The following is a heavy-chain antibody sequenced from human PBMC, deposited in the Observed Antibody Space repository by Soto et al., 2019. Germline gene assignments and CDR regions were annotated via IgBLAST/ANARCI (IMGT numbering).Heavy chain of an antibody. V-gene: IGHV3-30*18. Sequence: PGGSLRLSCAASGFTFSSYGMHWVRQAPGKGLEWVAVISYDGSNKYYADSVKGRFTISRDNSKNTLYLQMSSLRAEDTAVYYCAKESSTTYYYYGTDVWCQGTTVTVSS. CDR2: ISYDGSNK. CDR3: AKESSTTYYYYGTDV. J-gene: IGHJ6*02. CDR1: GFTFSSYG. D-gene: IGHD2-2*01.